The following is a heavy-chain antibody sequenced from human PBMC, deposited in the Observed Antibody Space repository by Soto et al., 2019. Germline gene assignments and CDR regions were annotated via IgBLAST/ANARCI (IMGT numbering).Heavy chain of an antibody. V-gene: IGHV3-11*01. Sequence: GGSLRLSCVASGFTFRNYFMNWIRQAPGKGPEWLSYISSDESTVFYADSVKGRFTTSRDNAKNSVYLQMNSLRAEDTAVYYCATLPEPSDYCGEGRLVTVSS. J-gene: IGHJ4*02. CDR3: ATLPEPSDY. CDR2: ISSDESTV. CDR1: GFTFRNYF.